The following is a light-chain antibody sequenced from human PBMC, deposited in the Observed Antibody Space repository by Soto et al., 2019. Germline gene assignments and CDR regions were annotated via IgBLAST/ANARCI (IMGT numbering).Light chain of an antibody. V-gene: IGLV1-40*01. CDR1: SSNIGAGHD. Sequence: QSVLTQPPSVSGAPGQRVTISCTGGSSNIGAGHDVHWYQQLPGKAPTLLIYAGHNRPSGVPDRFSGSKSGTSASLAIAGLQAEDEADYYCQSYDSSLSAYVFASGTKLTVL. CDR2: AGH. CDR3: QSYDSSLSAYV. J-gene: IGLJ6*01.